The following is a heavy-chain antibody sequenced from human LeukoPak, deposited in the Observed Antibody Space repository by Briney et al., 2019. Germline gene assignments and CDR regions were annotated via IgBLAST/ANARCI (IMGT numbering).Heavy chain of an antibody. CDR3: ARVTGSYYGNADFDY. J-gene: IGHJ4*02. CDR2: IIPIFGTA. V-gene: IGHV1-69*13. CDR1: GGTFSSYA. Sequence: WASVKVSCKASGGTFSSYAISWVRQAPGQGLEWMGGIIPIFGTANYAQKFQGRVTITEDESTSTAYMELSSLRSEDTAVYYCARVTGSYYGNADFDYWGQGTLVTVSS. D-gene: IGHD1-26*01.